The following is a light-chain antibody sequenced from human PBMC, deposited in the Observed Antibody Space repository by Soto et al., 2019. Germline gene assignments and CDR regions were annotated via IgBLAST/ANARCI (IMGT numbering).Light chain of an antibody. CDR2: DAS. CDR3: QQYGRSPT. V-gene: IGKV3-20*01. Sequence: EIVFTQSPGTLSLSPGERVTLSCRSSQSLSSGYLAWYQQKFGQAPRLLIYDASRRATGIPERFSGSGSGTDFTLTINRLEPEDFAVYYCQQYGRSPTFGLGTKVDIK. J-gene: IGKJ1*01. CDR1: QSLSSGY.